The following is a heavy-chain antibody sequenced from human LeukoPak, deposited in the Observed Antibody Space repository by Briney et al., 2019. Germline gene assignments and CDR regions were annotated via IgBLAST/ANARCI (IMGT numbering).Heavy chain of an antibody. Sequence: GGSLRLSCAASGFTFSSYGMHWVRQAPGKGLEWVAVISYDGSNKYYADSVKGRFTISRDNSKNTLYLQMNSLRAEDTAVYYCAKDRNVLLWFGELLSPNPTWFDPWSQGTLVTVSS. V-gene: IGHV3-30*18. D-gene: IGHD3-10*01. CDR3: AKDRNVLLWFGELLSPNPTWFDP. CDR1: GFTFSSYG. J-gene: IGHJ5*02. CDR2: ISYDGSNK.